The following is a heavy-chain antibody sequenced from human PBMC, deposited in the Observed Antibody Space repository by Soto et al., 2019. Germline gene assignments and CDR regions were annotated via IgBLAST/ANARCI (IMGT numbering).Heavy chain of an antibody. CDR3: ATISGIWQWLAHFNS. D-gene: IGHD6-19*01. J-gene: IGHJ1*01. V-gene: IGHV4-39*01. CDR2: IYYSGST. CDR1: GGSISSSIYY. Sequence: SETLSLTCTVYGGSISSSIYYWGWIRQPPGKGLEWIGSIYYSGSTYYNPSLKSRVTISVDTSKNQFSLKLSSVTAADTAVYYCATISGIWQWLAHFNSCGQGTLVTVS.